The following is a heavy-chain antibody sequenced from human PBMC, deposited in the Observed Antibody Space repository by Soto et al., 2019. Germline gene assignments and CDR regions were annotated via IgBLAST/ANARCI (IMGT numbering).Heavy chain of an antibody. Sequence: GGSLRLSCAASGFTFTRYSMNWVRQAPGKGLEWVSSISSTSNYIYYADSMKGRFTVSRDNAKNSVYLEMNSLSAEDTALYYCARESEDLTSNFDYWGQGTLVTVSS. CDR1: GFTFTRYS. CDR2: ISSTSNYI. J-gene: IGHJ4*02. V-gene: IGHV3-21*01. CDR3: ARESEDLTSNFDY.